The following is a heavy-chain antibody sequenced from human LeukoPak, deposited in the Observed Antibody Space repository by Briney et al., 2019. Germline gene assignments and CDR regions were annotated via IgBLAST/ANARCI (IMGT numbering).Heavy chain of an antibody. CDR2: VNPNSGNT. V-gene: IGHV1-8*01. J-gene: IGHJ5*02. Sequence: ASVKVSCKASGYTFTSYDINWVRQATGQGLEWMGWVNPNSGNTGYAQKFQGRVTMTRNTSISTAYMELSSLRSEDTAVYYCARDARPSYYYGSGSLHNWFDPWGQGTLVTVSS. CDR3: ARDARPSYYYGSGSLHNWFDP. CDR1: GYTFTSYD. D-gene: IGHD3-10*01.